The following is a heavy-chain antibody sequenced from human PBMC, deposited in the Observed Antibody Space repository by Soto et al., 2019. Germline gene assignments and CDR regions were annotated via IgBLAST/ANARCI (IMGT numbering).Heavy chain of an antibody. J-gene: IGHJ5*02. D-gene: IGHD5-12*01. Sequence: GESLKISCKGSGYSFTSCWISWVRQMPGKGLEWMGRIDPSDSYTNYSPSFQGHVTISADKSISTAYLQWSSLKASDTAMYYCARGRDGYNYPRYNWFDPWGQGTLVTVSS. CDR2: IDPSDSYT. CDR3: ARGRDGYNYPRYNWFDP. V-gene: IGHV5-10-1*01. CDR1: GYSFTSCW.